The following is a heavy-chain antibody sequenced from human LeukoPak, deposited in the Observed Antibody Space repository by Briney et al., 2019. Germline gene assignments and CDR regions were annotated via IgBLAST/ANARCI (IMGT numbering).Heavy chain of an antibody. D-gene: IGHD7-27*01. V-gene: IGHV3-23*01. CDR1: GFSFSSYV. CDR2: ISDGGSRT. CDR3: AKVQLGIGVDY. Sequence: GGSLRLSCAASGFSFSSYVVSWVRQAPGKRLEWVSDISDGGSRTYYADSVKGRFTISRDDSKNTLYLQMNSLGAEDTAVYYCAKVQLGIGVDYWGQGTLVTVSS. J-gene: IGHJ4*02.